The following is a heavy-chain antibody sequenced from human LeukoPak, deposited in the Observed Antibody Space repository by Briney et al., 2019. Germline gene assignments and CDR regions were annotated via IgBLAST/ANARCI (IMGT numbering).Heavy chain of an antibody. CDR1: GYTFTSYY. CDR2: INPSGGST. D-gene: IGHD1-26*01. CDR3: ARDGGGDRYSGSYYYYYYYMDV. V-gene: IGHV1-46*01. Sequence: ASVKVSCKASGYTFTSYYMHWVRQAPGQGLEWMGIINPSGGSTSYAQKFQGRVTMTRDKSTSTVYMELSSLRSEDTAVYYCARDGGGDRYSGSYYYYYYYMDVWGKGTTVTVSS. J-gene: IGHJ6*03.